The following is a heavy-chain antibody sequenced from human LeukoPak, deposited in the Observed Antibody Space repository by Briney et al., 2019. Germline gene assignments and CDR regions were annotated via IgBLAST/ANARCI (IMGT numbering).Heavy chain of an antibody. Sequence: GGSLRLSCAASGFTFSNYYVHWVRQPPGKGLVWVSRINSDSRDTTYVDSVKGRFTISRDNAKNTVYLQMNSLRAEDTAVYYCATFGYNWNLGYWGQGTLATVSS. V-gene: IGHV3-74*03. CDR3: ATFGYNWNLGY. CDR1: GFTFSNYY. J-gene: IGHJ4*02. D-gene: IGHD1-20*01. CDR2: INSDSRDT.